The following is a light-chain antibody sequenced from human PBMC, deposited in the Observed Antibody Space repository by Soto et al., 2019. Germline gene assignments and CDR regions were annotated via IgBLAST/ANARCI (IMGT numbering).Light chain of an antibody. Sequence: QSVLTQSTSASGTPGQRVSISCSGSSSNIGSNNVYWYQHFPGSAPRFLIYPNSPRPSGVPDRFSASKSGTSASLVISGLRPEDEATYYCATWDDSPSGRSWVFGGGTQLTVL. CDR1: SSNIGSNN. J-gene: IGLJ3*02. CDR2: PNS. CDR3: ATWDDSPSGRSWV. V-gene: IGLV1-47*01.